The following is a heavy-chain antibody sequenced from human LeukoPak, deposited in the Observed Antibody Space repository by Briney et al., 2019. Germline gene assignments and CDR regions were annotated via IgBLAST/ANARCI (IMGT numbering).Heavy chain of an antibody. D-gene: IGHD2-21*02. J-gene: IGHJ1*01. CDR1: GITVSTNF. CDR3: AKDTGEVVTAIGYFQH. CDR2: ISWNSGSI. Sequence: GGSLRLSCAASGITVSTNFMSWVRQAPGKGLEWVSGISWNSGSIGYADSVKGRFTISRDNAKNSLYLQMNSLRAEDTALYYCAKDTGEVVTAIGYFQHWGQGTLVTVSS. V-gene: IGHV3-9*01.